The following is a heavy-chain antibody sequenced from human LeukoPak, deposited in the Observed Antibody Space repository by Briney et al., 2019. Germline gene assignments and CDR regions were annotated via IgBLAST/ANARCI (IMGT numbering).Heavy chain of an antibody. CDR3: ARDPYTGSMFDY. Sequence: GGSLRLSCVATGFTFKSSSMSWVRQAPGKGLEWVAFIGHFTGDIFCADSVKGRFNISRDDAKDSVYLQMNSLRVDDTAVYFCARDPYTGSMFDYWGHGTMVTVSS. D-gene: IGHD1-1*01. J-gene: IGHJ4*01. CDR2: IGHFTGDI. V-gene: IGHV3-21*01. CDR1: GFTFKSSS.